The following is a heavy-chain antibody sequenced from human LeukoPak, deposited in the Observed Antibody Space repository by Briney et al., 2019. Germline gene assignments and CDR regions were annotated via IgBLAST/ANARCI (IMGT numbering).Heavy chain of an antibody. V-gene: IGHV1-69*05. CDR1: GGTFSSYA. J-gene: IGHJ3*02. CDR2: IIPIFGTA. CDR3: ARARGVVTAILCAFDI. Sequence: SVKVSCKASGGTFSSYAISRVRQAPGQGLEWMGGIIPIFGTANYAQKFQGRVTMTRDTSTSTVYMELSSLRSEDTAVYYCARARGVVTAILCAFDIWGQGTMVTVSS. D-gene: IGHD2-21*02.